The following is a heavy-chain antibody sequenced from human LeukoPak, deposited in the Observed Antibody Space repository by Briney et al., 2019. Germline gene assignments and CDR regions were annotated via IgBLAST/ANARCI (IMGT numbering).Heavy chain of an antibody. V-gene: IGHV1-69-2*01. D-gene: IGHD3-22*01. CDR3: ATYYYDSSGYPDFDY. CDR2: VDPEDGET. Sequence: ASVKVSCKVSGYTFTDYYMHWVQQATGKGLEWMGLVDPEDGETIYAEKFQGRVTITADTSTDTAYMELSSLRSEDTAVYYCATYYYDSSGYPDFDYWGQGTLVTVSS. CDR1: GYTFTDYY. J-gene: IGHJ4*02.